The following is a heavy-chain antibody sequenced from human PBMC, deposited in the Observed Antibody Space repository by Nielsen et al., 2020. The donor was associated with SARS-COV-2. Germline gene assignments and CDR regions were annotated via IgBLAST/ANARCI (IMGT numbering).Heavy chain of an antibody. D-gene: IGHD3-3*01. Sequence: SETLSLTCTVSGGSVSSGSYYWSWIRQPPGKGLEWIGYIYYSGSTNYNPSLKSRVTISVDRSKNQFSLKLSSVTAADTAVYYCARVITSVFGVVNYFDYWGQGTLVTVSS. CDR3: ARVITSVFGVVNYFDY. CDR2: IYYSGST. CDR1: GGSVSSGSYY. J-gene: IGHJ4*02. V-gene: IGHV4-61*01.